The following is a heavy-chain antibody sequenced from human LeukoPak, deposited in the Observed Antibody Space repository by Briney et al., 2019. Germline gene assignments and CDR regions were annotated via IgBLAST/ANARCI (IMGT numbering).Heavy chain of an antibody. D-gene: IGHD4-17*01. Sequence: GESLKISCAASGFTVSSNYMSWVRQAPGKGLEWVSVIYSGGSTYYADSVKGRFTISRDNSKNTLYLQMNSLRAEDTAVYYCASSKTVTTYYDAFDIWGQGTMVTVSS. CDR1: GFTVSSNY. CDR2: IYSGGST. J-gene: IGHJ3*02. V-gene: IGHV3-53*01. CDR3: ASSKTVTTYYDAFDI.